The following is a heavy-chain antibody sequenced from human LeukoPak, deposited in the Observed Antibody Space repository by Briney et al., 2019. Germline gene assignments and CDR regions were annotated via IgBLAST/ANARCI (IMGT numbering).Heavy chain of an antibody. CDR3: ARALVDYYGSGSYSYYYYGMDV. D-gene: IGHD3-10*01. J-gene: IGHJ6*02. V-gene: IGHV1-8*01. CDR2: MNPNSGNT. Sequence: ASVKVSCKASGYTFTSYDINWVRQATGQGLEWMGWMNPNSGNTGYAQKFQGRVTMTRNTSISTAYMELSSLRSEDTAVYYCARALVDYYGSGSYSYYYYGMDVWGQGTTVTVSS. CDR1: GYTFTSYD.